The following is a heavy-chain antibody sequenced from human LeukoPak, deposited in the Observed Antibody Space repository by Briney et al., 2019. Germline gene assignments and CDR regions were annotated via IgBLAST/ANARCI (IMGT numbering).Heavy chain of an antibody. CDR2: ISYDGSNK. Sequence: SGGSLRLSCAASGFTFSSYAMHWVRQAPGKGLEWVAVISYDGSNKYYADSVKGRFTISRDNSKNTLYLQMNSLRAGDTAVYYCAREGTLSGYYYEGPYYFDYWGQGTLVTVSS. CDR1: GFTFSSYA. V-gene: IGHV3-30-3*01. D-gene: IGHD3-22*01. CDR3: AREGTLSGYYYEGPYYFDY. J-gene: IGHJ4*02.